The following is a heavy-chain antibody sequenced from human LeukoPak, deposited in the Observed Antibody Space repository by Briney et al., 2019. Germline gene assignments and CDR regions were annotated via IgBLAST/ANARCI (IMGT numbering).Heavy chain of an antibody. D-gene: IGHD3-10*01. CDR1: GFTFSSYE. CDR2: ISSSASTI. J-gene: IGHJ4*02. CDR3: ARTYYSSGSYYFDY. Sequence: GGSLRLSCAASGFTFSSYEMNWVRQAPGKGLEWVSYISSSASTIYYADSVKGRFTISRDNAKNSLYLQMSSLRAEDRAVYYWARTYYSSGSYYFDYWGQGTLVTVSS. V-gene: IGHV3-48*03.